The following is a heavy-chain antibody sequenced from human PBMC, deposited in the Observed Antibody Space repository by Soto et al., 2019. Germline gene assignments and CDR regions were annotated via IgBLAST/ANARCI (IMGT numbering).Heavy chain of an antibody. CDR1: GGSISSSNW. D-gene: IGHD5-12*01. CDR3: ARARTVVATLGALEGYYYYYYGMDV. Sequence: PSETLSLTCAVSGGSISSSNWWSWVRQPPGKGLEWIGEIYHSGSTNYNPSLKSRVTISVDKSKNQFSLKLSSVTAADTAVYYCARARTVVATLGALEGYYYYYYGMDVWGQGTTVT. J-gene: IGHJ6*02. V-gene: IGHV4-4*02. CDR2: IYHSGST.